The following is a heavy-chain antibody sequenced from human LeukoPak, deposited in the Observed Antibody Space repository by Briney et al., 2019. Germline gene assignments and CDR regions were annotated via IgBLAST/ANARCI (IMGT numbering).Heavy chain of an antibody. V-gene: IGHV1-2*02. Sequence: ASVKVSCKASGYTFTGYYMHWVRQAPGQGLEWMGWINPNSGGTNYAQKFQGRVTMTRDTSISTAYMELSRLRSDDTAVYYCATPEPRPYYYYMDVWGKGTTVTVSS. D-gene: IGHD1-14*01. J-gene: IGHJ6*03. CDR2: INPNSGGT. CDR1: GYTFTGYY. CDR3: ATPEPRPYYYYMDV.